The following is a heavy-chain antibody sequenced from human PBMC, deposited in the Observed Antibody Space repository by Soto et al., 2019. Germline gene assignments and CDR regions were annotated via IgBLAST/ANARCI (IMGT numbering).Heavy chain of an antibody. CDR1: GGSIRSGGYY. CDR2: IHYSGST. V-gene: IGHV4-31*03. Sequence: PSETLSLTCTVSGGSIRSGGYYWSWIRQHPGKGLEWIGFIHYSGSTHYNPSLKSRVTISVDTSESQFSLKLSSVTAADTAMYYCARVGHYENSGRSNWFYPWGQETLVTISS. J-gene: IGHJ5*02. CDR3: ARVGHYENSGRSNWFYP. D-gene: IGHD3-22*01.